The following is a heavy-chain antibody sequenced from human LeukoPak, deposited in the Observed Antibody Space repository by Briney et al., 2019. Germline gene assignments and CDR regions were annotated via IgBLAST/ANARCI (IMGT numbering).Heavy chain of an antibody. D-gene: IGHD2-2*01. CDR1: GFTFSSYA. Sequence: GGSLRLSCAASGFTFSSYAMSWVRQAPGKGLDWVSGMSGGGSTFYADSVKGRFSISRDNSKNTLYLQVNSLRAEDTAVYYCAKGHQECTTASCSCYFDFWGQGTLVTVSS. CDR2: MSGGGST. CDR3: AKGHQECTTASCSCYFDF. J-gene: IGHJ4*02. V-gene: IGHV3-23*01.